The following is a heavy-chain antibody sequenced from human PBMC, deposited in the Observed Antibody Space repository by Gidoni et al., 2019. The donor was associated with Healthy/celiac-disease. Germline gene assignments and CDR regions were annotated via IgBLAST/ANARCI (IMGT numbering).Heavy chain of an antibody. CDR3: ARDKGHGAAQEFDP. J-gene: IGHJ5*02. Sequence: GSISSGGYYWSWIRQHPGKGLEWIGYIYYSGSTYYNPSLKSRVTISVDTSKNQFSLKLSSVTAADTAVYYCARDKGHGAAQEFDPWGQGTLVTVSS. V-gene: IGHV4-31*02. D-gene: IGHD6-25*01. CDR2: IYYSGST. CDR1: GSISSGGYY.